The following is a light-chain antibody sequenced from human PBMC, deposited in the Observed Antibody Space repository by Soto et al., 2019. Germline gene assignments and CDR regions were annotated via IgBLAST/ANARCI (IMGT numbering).Light chain of an antibody. CDR3: QQRTNWPLT. CDR1: HLISSY. V-gene: IGKV3-11*01. J-gene: IGKJ4*01. Sequence: EIVLTQSPATLSLSPGERATLSCRASHLISSYLAWYQQKPGQAPRLLIYHASNRATGIPARFSGSGSGTDFTLTISRLEPEDFGVYYCQQRTNWPLTFGGGTKVEIK. CDR2: HAS.